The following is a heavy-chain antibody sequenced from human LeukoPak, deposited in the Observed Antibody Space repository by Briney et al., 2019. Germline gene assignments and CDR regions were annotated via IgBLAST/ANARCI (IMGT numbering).Heavy chain of an antibody. D-gene: IGHD3-10*01. CDR3: ARVSDRLLWFGELPY. CDR2: INPNSGGT. Sequence: ASVKVSCKASGYTFTGYYMHWVRQAPGQGLEWMGWINPNSGGTNYAQKFQGRVTMTRDTSISTAYMEPSRLRSDDTAVYYCARVSDRLLWFGELPYWGQGTLVTVSS. V-gene: IGHV1-2*02. J-gene: IGHJ4*02. CDR1: GYTFTGYY.